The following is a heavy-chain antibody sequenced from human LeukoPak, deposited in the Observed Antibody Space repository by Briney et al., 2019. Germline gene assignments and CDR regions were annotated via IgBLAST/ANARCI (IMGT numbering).Heavy chain of an antibody. CDR1: GFTFSSYS. CDR3: ARGVSFFTPEIRDAFDI. V-gene: IGHV3-21*01. D-gene: IGHD3-16*01. J-gene: IGHJ3*02. Sequence: GGSLRLSCAASGFTFSSYSMNWVRQAPGKGLEWVSSISSSSSYIYYADSVKGRFTISRDNAKNSLYLQMNSLRAEDTAVYYRARGVSFFTPEIRDAFDIWGQGTMVTVSS. CDR2: ISSSSSYI.